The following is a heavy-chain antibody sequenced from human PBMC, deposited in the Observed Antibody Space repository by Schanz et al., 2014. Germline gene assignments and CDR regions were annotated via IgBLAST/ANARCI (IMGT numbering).Heavy chain of an antibody. J-gene: IGHJ5*01. Sequence: VQLVESGGGVVQPGRSLRLSCAASGFTFSTHAMHWVRQAPGKGLEWVALVSSDGNNDYYTDSVKGRFTISRDNSKDAVHLQMNSLEAEDTAVYYSAKHHSVRGVIYLNWFDSWGQGTLVTVSS. D-gene: IGHD3-10*01. CDR1: GFTFSTHA. CDR3: AKHHSVRGVIYLNWFDS. V-gene: IGHV3-30*18. CDR2: VSSDGNND.